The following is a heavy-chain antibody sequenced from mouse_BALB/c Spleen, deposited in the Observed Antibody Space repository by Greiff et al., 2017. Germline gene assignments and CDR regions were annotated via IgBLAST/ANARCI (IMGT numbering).Heavy chain of an antibody. CDR3: ARYDYGNYEGYFDD. V-gene: IGHV3-8*02. CDR1: GDSITSGY. D-gene: IGHD2-1*01. Sequence: VHVKQSGPSLVKPSQTLSLTCSVTGDSITSGYWNWIRKFPGNKLEYMGYISYSGSTYYNPSLKSRISITRDTSKNQYYLQLNSVTTEDTATYYCARYDYGNYEGYFDDWGQGTTLTVSS. J-gene: IGHJ2*01. CDR2: ISYSGST.